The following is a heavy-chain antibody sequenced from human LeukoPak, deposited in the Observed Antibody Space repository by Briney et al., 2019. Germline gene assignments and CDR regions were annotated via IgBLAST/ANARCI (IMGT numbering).Heavy chain of an antibody. D-gene: IGHD1-26*01. J-gene: IGHJ4*02. V-gene: IGHV3-74*01. CDR3: AKGLMGATPYYFDY. CDR2: INTDGSST. Sequence: PGGSLRLSCAASGFTFSSYWMHWVRQAPGKGLVWVSRINTDGSSTTYADSGKGRFTISRDNAKNTLYLQMNSLRADDTAVYYCAKGLMGATPYYFDYWGQGTLVTVSS. CDR1: GFTFSSYW.